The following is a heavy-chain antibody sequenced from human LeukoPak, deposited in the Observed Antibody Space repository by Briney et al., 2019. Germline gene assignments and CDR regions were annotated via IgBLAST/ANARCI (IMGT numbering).Heavy chain of an antibody. CDR3: ARDSDSSGWYWINWFDP. V-gene: IGHV1-2*02. J-gene: IGHJ5*02. CDR1: GYTFTGYY. CDR2: INPNSGGT. Sequence: ASVKVSCKASGYTFTGYYMDWVRQAPGQGLEWMGWINPNSGGTNYAQKFQGRVTMTRDTSISTAYMELSRLRSDDTAVYYCARDSDSSGWYWINWFDPWGQGTLVTVSS. D-gene: IGHD6-19*01.